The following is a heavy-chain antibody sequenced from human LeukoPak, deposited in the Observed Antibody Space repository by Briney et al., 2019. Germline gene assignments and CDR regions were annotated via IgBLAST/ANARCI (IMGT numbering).Heavy chain of an antibody. CDR3: AGDPPGTPVGFDV. CDR1: AGMFNTYA. J-gene: IGHJ3*01. V-gene: IGHV1-69*06. Sequence: SVKVSCKASAGMFNTYAISWVRHAPGHGLEWMGRITPLSATPSQSQWIQGRGTITADISTNTVYLDLSSLRSEDTALYFGAGDPPGTPVGFDVWGQGTMVTVSS. CDR2: ITPLSATP. D-gene: IGHD3-10*01.